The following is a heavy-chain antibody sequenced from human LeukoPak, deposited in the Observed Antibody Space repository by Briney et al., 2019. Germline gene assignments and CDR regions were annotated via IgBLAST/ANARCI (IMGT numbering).Heavy chain of an antibody. J-gene: IGHJ6*03. CDR1: GGSLRSYY. CDR3: ARERRGDMDV. Sequence: SGNLSLTCPVSGGSLRSYYWSLIRQPPGKGLEWIGYIYYSGSTNYNPSLKSRVTISVDTSKNQFSLKLSSVTAADTAVYYCARERRGDMDVWGKGTTVTISS. D-gene: IGHD3-10*01. CDR2: IYYSGST. V-gene: IGHV4-59*01.